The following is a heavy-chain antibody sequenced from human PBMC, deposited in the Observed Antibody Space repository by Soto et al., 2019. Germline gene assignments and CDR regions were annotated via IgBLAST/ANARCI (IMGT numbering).Heavy chain of an antibody. V-gene: IGHV3-30-3*01. CDR1: GFTFSSYA. CDR3: ARDNRPSGTDY. J-gene: IGHJ4*02. D-gene: IGHD3-3*01. CDR2: ISYDGSNK. Sequence: GGSLRLSCAASGFTFSSYAMHWVRQAPGKGLEWVAVISYDGSNKYYADSVKGRFTISRDNSKNTLYLQMNSLRAEDTAVYYCARDNRPSGTDYWGQGTLVTVSS.